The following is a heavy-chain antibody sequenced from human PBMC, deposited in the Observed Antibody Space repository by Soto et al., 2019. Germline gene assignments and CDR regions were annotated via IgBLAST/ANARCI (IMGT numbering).Heavy chain of an antibody. V-gene: IGHV1-46*01. J-gene: IGHJ4*02. D-gene: IGHD6-13*01. CDR1: GYTFTNYY. Sequence: ASVKVSCKASGYTFTNYYMHWVRQAPGQGLEWIGIINPGGVSTTYAQKFWGRVTMTKDTSTSTVFMELSSLRSEDTAMYYCARGLITAAGTPLSHWGQGTLVTVSS. CDR3: ARGLITAAGTPLSH. CDR2: INPGGVST.